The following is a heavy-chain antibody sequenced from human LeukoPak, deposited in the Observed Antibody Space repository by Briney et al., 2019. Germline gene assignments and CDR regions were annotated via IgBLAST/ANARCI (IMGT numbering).Heavy chain of an antibody. CDR3: ASGNEVTLDAFAM. J-gene: IGHJ3*02. D-gene: IGHD2-8*01. V-gene: IGHV1-18*01. CDR2: ISTYDGDT. Sequence: ASVKVSCKASGYTFTTYGFNWVRQAPGQGLEWMGWISTYDGDTNYAENLQGRLTMTEDTSTDTAYMELRSLRSEDTAVYYCASGNEVTLDAFAMWGQGTTVTVSS. CDR1: GYTFTTYG.